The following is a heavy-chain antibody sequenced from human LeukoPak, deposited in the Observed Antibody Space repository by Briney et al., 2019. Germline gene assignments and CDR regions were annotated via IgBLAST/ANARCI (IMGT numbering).Heavy chain of an antibody. CDR3: ARKYYYASGSYYAFDY. CDR1: GFTFSSYS. Sequence: PGGSLRLSCAASGFTFSSYSMNWVRQAPGKGLEWVSSISSSSSYIYYADSVKGRFTISRDNAKNSLYLQMNSLRAEDTAVYYCARKYYYASGSYYAFDYWGQGTLVTVSS. V-gene: IGHV3-21*04. D-gene: IGHD3-10*01. CDR2: ISSSSSYI. J-gene: IGHJ4*02.